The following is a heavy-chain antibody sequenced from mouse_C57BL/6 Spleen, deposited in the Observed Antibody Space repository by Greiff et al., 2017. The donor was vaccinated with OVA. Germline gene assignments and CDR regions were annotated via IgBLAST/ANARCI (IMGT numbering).Heavy chain of an antibody. CDR1: GYTFTDYE. J-gene: IGHJ2*01. V-gene: IGHV1-15*01. Sequence: QVHVKQSGAELVRPGASVTLSCKASGYTFTDYEMHWVKQTPVHGLEWIGAIDPETGGTAYNQKFKGKAILTADKSSSTAYMELRSLTSEDSAVYYCTRSGNDYDEYYWGQGTTLTVSS. CDR2: IDPETGGT. CDR3: TRSGNDYDEYY. D-gene: IGHD2-4*01.